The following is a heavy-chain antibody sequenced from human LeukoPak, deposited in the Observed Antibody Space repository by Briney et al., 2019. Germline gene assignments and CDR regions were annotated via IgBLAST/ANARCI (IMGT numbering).Heavy chain of an antibody. CDR2: INHSGST. CDR3: ARGGYSYGFKAFDI. V-gene: IGHV4-34*01. D-gene: IGHD5-18*01. CDR1: GGSFSGYY. J-gene: IGHJ3*02. Sequence: SETLSLTCAVYGGSFSGYYWSWIRQPPGKGLEWIGEINHSGSTNYNPSLKSRVTISVDTSKNQFSLRLSSVTAADTAVYYCARGGYSYGFKAFDIWGQGTKVTVSS.